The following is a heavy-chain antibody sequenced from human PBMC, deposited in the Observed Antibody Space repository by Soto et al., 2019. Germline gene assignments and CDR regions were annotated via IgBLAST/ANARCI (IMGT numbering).Heavy chain of an antibody. V-gene: IGHV3-23*01. CDR2: ISGTGEST. CDR1: GFPFSIYS. J-gene: IGHJ4*02. D-gene: IGHD4-4*01. CDR3: AKSTGDTWATHYFDY. Sequence: GGSLRLSCAASGFPFSIYSLSWVRQAPGKGLEWVSGISGTGESTHYADSVKGRFTISRDNSKNTLYLHMNSLRAEDTAVFYCAKSTGDTWATHYFDYWGKGTLVTVSS.